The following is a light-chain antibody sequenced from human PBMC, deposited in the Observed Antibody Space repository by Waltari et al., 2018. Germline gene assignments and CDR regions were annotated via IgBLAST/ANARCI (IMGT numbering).Light chain of an antibody. J-gene: IGLJ1*01. CDR1: SSDVGSYDL. Sequence: QSALTQPASVSGSPGQSITISCTGTSSDVGSYDLVSWYQQHPGKAPKLMIYEGRKRPSGVSNRFSGSKSGNTASLTISGLQAEDEADYYCCSYAGSHYVFGTGTKVSVL. CDR3: CSYAGSHYV. V-gene: IGLV2-23*01. CDR2: EGR.